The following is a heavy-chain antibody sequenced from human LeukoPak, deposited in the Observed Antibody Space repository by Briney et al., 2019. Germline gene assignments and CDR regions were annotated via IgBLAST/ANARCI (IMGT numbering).Heavy chain of an antibody. D-gene: IGHD7-27*01. Sequence: SVKVSCKASGGTFSSYAISWVRQAPGQGLEWMGRIIPILGIANYAQKFQGRVTITADKSTSTAYMELSSLRSEDTAVYYCARASGDWSVRYFDYWGQGTLVTVSS. J-gene: IGHJ4*02. V-gene: IGHV1-69*04. CDR2: IIPILGIA. CDR3: ARASGDWSVRYFDY. CDR1: GGTFSSYA.